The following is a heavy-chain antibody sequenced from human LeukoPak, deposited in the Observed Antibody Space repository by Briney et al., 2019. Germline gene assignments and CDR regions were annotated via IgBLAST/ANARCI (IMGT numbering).Heavy chain of an antibody. Sequence: ASVKVSCKASGYTFTGYYMHWVRQAPGQGLEWMGWINPNSGGTNYAQKFRGRVTMTRDTSISTAYMELSRLRSDDTAVYYCARDRSPAPGRSYGRGHFDYWGQGPWSPSPQ. J-gene: IGHJ4*02. CDR3: ARDRSPAPGRSYGRGHFDY. CDR2: INPNSGGT. CDR1: GYTFTGYY. D-gene: IGHD5-18*01. V-gene: IGHV1-2*02.